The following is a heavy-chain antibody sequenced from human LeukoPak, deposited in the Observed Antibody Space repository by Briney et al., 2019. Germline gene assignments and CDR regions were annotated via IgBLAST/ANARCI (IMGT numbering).Heavy chain of an antibody. J-gene: IGHJ4*02. CDR2: IYYSGST. V-gene: IGHV4-59*01. CDR1: GGSISSYY. D-gene: IGHD3-16*02. CDR3: ARLVWGSYRLFDY. Sequence: SESLSLTCTVAGGSISSYYWSWIRQPPGKGLEWIGYIYYSGSTNYNPSLKSRVTISADASKNQFSLKMSSVTAADTAVYYCARLVWGSYRLFDYWGQGTLVTVSS.